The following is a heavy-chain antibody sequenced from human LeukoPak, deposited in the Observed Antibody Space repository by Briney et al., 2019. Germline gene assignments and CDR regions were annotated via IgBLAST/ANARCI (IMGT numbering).Heavy chain of an antibody. V-gene: IGHV3-15*01. CDR2: IKSKTDGGTT. Sequence: GSLRLSCAASGFTFSNAWMSWVRQAPGKGLEWVGRIKSKTDGGTTDYAAPVKGRFTISRDDSKNTLYLQMNSLKTEDTAVYYCTTVSGYYGSGSYYNAALDYWGQGTLVTVSS. CDR1: GFTFSNAW. D-gene: IGHD3-10*01. CDR3: TTVSGYYGSGSYYNAALDY. J-gene: IGHJ4*02.